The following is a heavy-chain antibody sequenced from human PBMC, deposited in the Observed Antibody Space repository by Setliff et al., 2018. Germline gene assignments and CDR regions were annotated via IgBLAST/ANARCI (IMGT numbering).Heavy chain of an antibody. CDR2: IYTRGST. CDR3: ARATGFGELFL. V-gene: IGHV4-61*05. CDR1: GGSISSSSYQ. Sequence: SETLSLTCTVSGGSISSSSYQWGWVRQTPGKGLEWIGQIYTRGSTNENPSLKSRVTISVDTSKNQVFLRLTSVTAADTAVYYCARATGFGELFLWGQGTLVTVSS. D-gene: IGHD4-17*01. J-gene: IGHJ4*02.